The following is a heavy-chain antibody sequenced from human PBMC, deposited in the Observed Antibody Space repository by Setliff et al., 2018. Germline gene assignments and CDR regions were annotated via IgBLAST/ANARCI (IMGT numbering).Heavy chain of an antibody. CDR1: GYTFTSYG. CDR3: ARDSQPQPPARGYSLAAYY. D-gene: IGHD5-18*01. CDR2: ISVYNGKT. J-gene: IGHJ4*02. V-gene: IGHV1-18*01. Sequence: ASVKVSCKASGYTFTSYGISWVRQAPGQGLEWMGWISVYNGKTKYAQKFQGRVTMTTDTSTSTAYMELRSLRSDDTAVYHCARDSQPQPPARGYSLAAYYWGQGTLVTVSS.